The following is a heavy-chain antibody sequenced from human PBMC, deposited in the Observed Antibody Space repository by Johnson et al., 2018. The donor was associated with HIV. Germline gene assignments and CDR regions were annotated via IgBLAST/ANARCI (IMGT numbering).Heavy chain of an antibody. J-gene: IGHJ3*02. CDR3: ARGPVFDI. CDR1: GFIFSSYG. Sequence: VQLVESGGGLVQPGGSLRLSCAASGFIFSSYGMHWVRQAPGKGLEWVSGIDWSGGSTGYADSVKGRFTISRDNAKNSLYLQMNSLRAEDTAVYYCARGPVFDIWGQGTMVTVSS. CDR2: IDWSGGST. V-gene: IGHV3-20*04.